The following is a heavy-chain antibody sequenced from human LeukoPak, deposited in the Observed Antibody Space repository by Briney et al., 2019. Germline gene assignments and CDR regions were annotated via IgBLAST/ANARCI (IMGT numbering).Heavy chain of an antibody. J-gene: IGHJ4*02. CDR1: GYTFTSFH. Sequence: ASVKVSCKASGYTFTSFHMHWVRQAPGQGLEWMGWVNPNSGGSNYAQKFQGRVSMTRDTSISTVYMELSSLRSDDTAVYFCARHLNDYGDYWGQGTLVTVSS. CDR3: ARHLNDYGDY. V-gene: IGHV1-2*02. CDR2: VNPNSGGS.